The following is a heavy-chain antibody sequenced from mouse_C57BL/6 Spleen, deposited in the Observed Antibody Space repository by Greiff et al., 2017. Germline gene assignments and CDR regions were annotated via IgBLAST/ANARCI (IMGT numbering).Heavy chain of an antibody. D-gene: IGHD1-1*01. Sequence: VQLQQPGAELVMPGASVKLSCKASGYTFTSYWMHWVKQRPGQGLEWIGEIDPSDSYTNYNQKFKGESTLTVDKSSSTAYMQLSSLASEDSAVYYCAITAVGAFDYWGQGTTLTVSS. J-gene: IGHJ2*01. CDR1: GYTFTSYW. V-gene: IGHV1-69*01. CDR3: AITAVGAFDY. CDR2: IDPSDSYT.